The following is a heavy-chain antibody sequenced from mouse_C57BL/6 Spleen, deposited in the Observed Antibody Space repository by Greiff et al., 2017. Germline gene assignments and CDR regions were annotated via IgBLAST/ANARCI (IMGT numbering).Heavy chain of an antibody. Sequence: EVQLQQSGPELVKPGASVKISCKASGYTFTDYYMNWVKQSHGKSLEWIGDINPNDGGTSYNQKFKGKATFTVDKSSSTAYMELRSLTSEDSAVYYCARGAQATYAMDYWGQGTSVTVSS. CDR1: GYTFTDYY. D-gene: IGHD3-2*02. CDR3: ARGAQATYAMDY. J-gene: IGHJ4*01. CDR2: INPNDGGT. V-gene: IGHV1-26*01.